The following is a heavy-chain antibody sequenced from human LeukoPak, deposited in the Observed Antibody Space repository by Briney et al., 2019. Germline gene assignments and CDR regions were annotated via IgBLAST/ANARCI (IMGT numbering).Heavy chain of an antibody. Sequence: PSETLSLTCTVSGGSISSYYWSWIRQPAGKGLEWIGRIYTSGSTNYNPSLKSRVTMSVDTSKNRFSLKLSFMTAADTALYYCARDLCYSQTGNWFDPWGQGTLVTVSS. D-gene: IGHD2-8*01. CDR1: GGSISSYY. CDR3: ARDLCYSQTGNWFDP. J-gene: IGHJ5*02. CDR2: IYTSGST. V-gene: IGHV4-4*07.